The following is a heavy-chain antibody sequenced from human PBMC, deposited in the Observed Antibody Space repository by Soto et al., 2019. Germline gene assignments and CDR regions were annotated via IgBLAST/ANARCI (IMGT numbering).Heavy chain of an antibody. V-gene: IGHV3-7*01. CDR1: GFTFSSYW. Sequence: PGGSLRLSCAGSGFTFSSYWMSWVRQAPGKGLEWVANIKQDGSEKYYVDSVKGRFTISRDNAENSLYLQMNSLRAEDTAVYFCARIPYDSSGYFQYWGQGTLVTVSS. CDR3: ARIPYDSSGYFQY. J-gene: IGHJ4*02. D-gene: IGHD3-22*01. CDR2: IKQDGSEK.